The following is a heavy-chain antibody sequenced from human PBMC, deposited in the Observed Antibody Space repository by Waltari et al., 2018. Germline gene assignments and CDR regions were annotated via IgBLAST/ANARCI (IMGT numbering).Heavy chain of an antibody. D-gene: IGHD4-4*01. CDR1: GFTFGDYA. CDR2: IRSKAYGGTT. V-gene: IGHV3-49*03. J-gene: IGHJ4*02. Sequence: EVQLVESGGGLVQPGRSLRLSCPASGFTFGDYALSWFRQAPGKGLEWVGFIRSKAYGGTTEYAASVKGRFTISRDDSKSIAYLQMNSLKTEDTAVYYCTRGRMHSTVRSGSFDYWGQGTLVTVSS. CDR3: TRGRMHSTVRSGSFDY.